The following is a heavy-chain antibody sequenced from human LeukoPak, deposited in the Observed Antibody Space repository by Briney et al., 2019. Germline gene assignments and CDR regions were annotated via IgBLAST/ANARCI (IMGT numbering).Heavy chain of an antibody. Sequence: ASVKVSCKASGYTFTSYYMHWVRQAPGQGLEWMGIINPSGGSTSYAQKFQGRVTMTGDTSTSTVYKELSSLRSEDTAVYYCSGGGSSWYFDYWGQGTLVTVSS. CDR1: GYTFTSYY. J-gene: IGHJ4*02. CDR2: INPSGGST. V-gene: IGHV1-46*01. D-gene: IGHD6-13*01. CDR3: SGGGSSWYFDY.